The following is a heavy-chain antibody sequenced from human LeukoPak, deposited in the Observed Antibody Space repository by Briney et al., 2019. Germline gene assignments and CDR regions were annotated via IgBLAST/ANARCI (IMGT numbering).Heavy chain of an antibody. Sequence: KASETLSLTCTVSGGSISSYYWSWIRQPPGKGLEWIGYIYYSGSTNYNPSLKSRVTISVDTSKNQFSLKLSSVTAADTAVYYCARVSGSYSNFDYWGQGTLVTVSS. CDR3: ARVSGSYSNFDY. D-gene: IGHD1-26*01. J-gene: IGHJ4*02. V-gene: IGHV4-59*01. CDR2: IYYSGST. CDR1: GGSISSYY.